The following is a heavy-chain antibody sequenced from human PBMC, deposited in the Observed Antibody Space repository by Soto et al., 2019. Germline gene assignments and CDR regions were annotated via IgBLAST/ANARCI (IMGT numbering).Heavy chain of an antibody. Sequence: ASVKVSCKASGYTFTGYYMHWVRQAPGQGLEWMGWINPNSGSTNYAQKYQGRVTMTIDTSISTAYMELRSLRSDDTAVYYFVSCPWDITIFGVAEMLNWFDPWGQGTLVTVSS. CDR3: VSCPWDITIFGVAEMLNWFDP. CDR2: INPNSGST. D-gene: IGHD3-3*01. V-gene: IGHV1-2*02. J-gene: IGHJ5*02. CDR1: GYTFTGYY.